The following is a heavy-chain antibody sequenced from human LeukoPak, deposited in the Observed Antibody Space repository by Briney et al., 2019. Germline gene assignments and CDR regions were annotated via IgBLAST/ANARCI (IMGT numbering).Heavy chain of an antibody. V-gene: IGHV1-58*02. D-gene: IGHD2-2*01. Sequence: GTSVTVSCKASGFTFTSSAMQWVRQARGQRLEWIGWIVVGSGNTNYAQKFQERVTITRDMSTSTAYMELSSLRSEDTAVYYCAAEGGQLLSYYYYGMDVWGQGTTVTVSS. CDR2: IVVGSGNT. CDR3: AAEGGQLLSYYYYGMDV. J-gene: IGHJ6*02. CDR1: GFTFTSSA.